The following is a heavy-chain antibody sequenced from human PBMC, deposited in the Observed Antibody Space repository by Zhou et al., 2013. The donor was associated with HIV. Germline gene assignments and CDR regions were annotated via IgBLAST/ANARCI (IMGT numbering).Heavy chain of an antibody. CDR2: ISGHNGKT. CDR3: TRVIFDRSDE. CDR1: GYTFNNYG. D-gene: IGHD3-16*02. V-gene: IGHV1-18*01. Sequence: QVQLVQSGAEVKKPGASVKVSCKASGYTFNNYGICWVRQAPGQGLEWMGWISGHNGKTKYAQKFQGRVTMTTDTSTSTAYMEVRSLRSDDTAVYYCTRVIFDRSDEWGQGTLVTVSS. J-gene: IGHJ4*02.